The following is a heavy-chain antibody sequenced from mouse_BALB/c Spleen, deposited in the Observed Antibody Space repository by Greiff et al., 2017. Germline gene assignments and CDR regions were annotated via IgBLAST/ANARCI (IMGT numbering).Heavy chain of an antibody. CDR3: ARSEIYDGYPYYAVDD. CDR1: GFNIKDTY. D-gene: IGHD2-3*01. V-gene: IGHV14-3*02. J-gene: IGHJ4*01. Sequence: VQLQQSGAELVKPGASVKLSCTASGFNIKDTYMHWVKQRPEQGLEWIGRIDPANGNTKYDPKFQGKATITADTSSNTAYLQLSSLTSEDTAVYYCARSEIYDGYPYYAVDDWGQGTSVTVSS. CDR2: IDPANGNT.